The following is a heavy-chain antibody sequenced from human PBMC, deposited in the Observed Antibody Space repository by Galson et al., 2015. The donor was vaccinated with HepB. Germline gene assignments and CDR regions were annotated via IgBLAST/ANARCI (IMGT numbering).Heavy chain of an antibody. CDR1: GFTFSSYS. CDR3: ASPLGSGISHIYYYYGMDV. V-gene: IGHV3-21*01. D-gene: IGHD3-10*01. Sequence: SLRLSCAASGFTFSSYSMNWVRQAPGKGLEWVSSISSSSSYIYYADSVKGRFTISRDNAKNSLYLQMNSLRAEDTAVYYCASPLGSGISHIYYYYGMDVWGQGTTVTVSS. CDR2: ISSSSSYI. J-gene: IGHJ6*02.